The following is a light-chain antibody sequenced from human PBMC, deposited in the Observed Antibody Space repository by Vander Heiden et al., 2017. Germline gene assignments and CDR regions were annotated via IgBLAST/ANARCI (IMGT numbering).Light chain of an antibody. V-gene: IGKV3-15*01. CDR2: DAA. CDR1: QSVSNN. CDR3: QQYNTWPYT. Sequence: EIVLTQSPASLSVSPGGRATLSCMASQSVSNNLAWYHQKPGQAPRLLIFDAASRATGVPARITASGSGTEFSLTISSLQSEDVASFYCQQYNTWPYTFGQGTKLEIK. J-gene: IGKJ2*01.